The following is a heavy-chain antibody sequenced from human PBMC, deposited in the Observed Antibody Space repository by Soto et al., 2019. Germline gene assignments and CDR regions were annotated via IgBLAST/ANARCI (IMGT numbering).Heavy chain of an antibody. D-gene: IGHD3-22*01. Sequence: ASVKVSCKASGYTFTGYYMHWVRQAPGQGLEWMGWINPNSGGTNYAQKFQGWVTMTRDTSISTAYMELSRLRSDDTAVYYCARGTHYYDSSGSHLLDYWGQGTLVTVSS. CDR3: ARGTHYYDSSGSHLLDY. V-gene: IGHV1-2*04. CDR2: INPNSGGT. CDR1: GYTFTGYY. J-gene: IGHJ4*02.